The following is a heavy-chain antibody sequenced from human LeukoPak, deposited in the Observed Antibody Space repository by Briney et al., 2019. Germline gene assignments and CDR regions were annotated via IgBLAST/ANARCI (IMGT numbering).Heavy chain of an antibody. V-gene: IGHV3-23*01. CDR3: AKDVTGYSSSWSLFDY. J-gene: IGHJ4*02. D-gene: IGHD6-13*01. CDR2: ISGSGGST. Sequence: GGSLRLSCAASGFTFSSYAMSWVRQAPGKGLEWVSAISGSGGSTYYADSVKGRFTISRDDAKNSLYLQMNSLRAEDTALYYCAKDVTGYSSSWSLFDYWGQGTLVTVSS. CDR1: GFTFSSYA.